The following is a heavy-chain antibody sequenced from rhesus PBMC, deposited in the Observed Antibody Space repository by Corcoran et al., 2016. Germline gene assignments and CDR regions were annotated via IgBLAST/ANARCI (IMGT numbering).Heavy chain of an antibody. V-gene: IGHV4-80*01. CDR3: AREGGGSFVDY. CDR1: GASISSNW. J-gene: IGHJ4*01. D-gene: IGHD3-16*01. CDR2: INGNSGIT. Sequence: QVQLQESGPGLVKPSEPLSLTCTVSGASISSNWWSWIRQPPGKGLEWIGAINGNSGITNYHPSLKVRVPISKDPSKNQVSLKLSAVTAADTAVYYCAREGGGSFVDYWGQGVLVTVSA.